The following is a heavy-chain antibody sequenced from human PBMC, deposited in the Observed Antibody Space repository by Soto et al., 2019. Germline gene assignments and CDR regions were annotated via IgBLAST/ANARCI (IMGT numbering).Heavy chain of an antibody. Sequence: PGGSLRLSCAASGFTFSDYYMSWIRQAPGKGLEWVSYISSSGSTIYYADSVKGRFTISRDNAKNSLYLQMNSLRAEDTAVYYCARGYYDFWSGYHDNWFDPWGQGTLVTVSS. J-gene: IGHJ5*02. D-gene: IGHD3-3*01. CDR2: ISSSGSTI. CDR3: ARGYYDFWSGYHDNWFDP. CDR1: GFTFSDYY. V-gene: IGHV3-11*01.